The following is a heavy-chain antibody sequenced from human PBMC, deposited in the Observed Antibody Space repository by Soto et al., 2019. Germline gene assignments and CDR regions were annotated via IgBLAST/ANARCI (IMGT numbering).Heavy chain of an antibody. J-gene: IGHJ4*02. CDR1: GFTFSDHY. V-gene: IGHV3-11*01. CDR2: ISSRGTTV. Sequence: TGGSLRLSCAASGFTFSDHYMAWIRQAPGKGLEWVSYISSRGTTVYDADAVKGRFTISRDNGKKSLFLQMTSLRAEDTAVYYCARARYSSTHDFDFWGKGTVVTVSS. CDR3: ARARYSSTHDFDF. D-gene: IGHD6-13*01.